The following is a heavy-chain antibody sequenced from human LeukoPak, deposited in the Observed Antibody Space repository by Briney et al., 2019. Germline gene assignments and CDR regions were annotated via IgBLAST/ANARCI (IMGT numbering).Heavy chain of an antibody. Sequence: ASVKVSCKASGYTFTGYYMHWVRQAPGRGLEWMGWINPNSGGTNYAQKFQGRVTMTRDTSISTAYMELSRLRSDDTAVYYCARDRLFLSYYTTSSDAFDIWGQGTMVTVSS. CDR2: INPNSGGT. CDR1: GYTFTGYY. CDR3: ARDRLFLSYYTTSSDAFDI. D-gene: IGHD3-10*01. V-gene: IGHV1-2*02. J-gene: IGHJ3*02.